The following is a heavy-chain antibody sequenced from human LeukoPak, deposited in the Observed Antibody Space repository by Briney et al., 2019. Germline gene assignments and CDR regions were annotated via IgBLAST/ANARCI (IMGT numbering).Heavy chain of an antibody. CDR3: ARGGGRDYYGSGSYFKIDY. J-gene: IGHJ4*02. Sequence: PGGSLRLSCAASGFTFSSYAMHWVRQAPGKGLEWVAVISYDGSNKYYADSVKGRFTISRDNSKNTLYLQMNSLRAEGTAVYYCARGGGRDYYGSGSYFKIDYWGQGTLVTVSS. CDR1: GFTFSSYA. D-gene: IGHD3-10*01. CDR2: ISYDGSNK. V-gene: IGHV3-30-3*01.